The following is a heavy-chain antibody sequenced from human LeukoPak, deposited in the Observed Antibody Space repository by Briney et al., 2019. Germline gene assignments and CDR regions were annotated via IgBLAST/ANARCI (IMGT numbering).Heavy chain of an antibody. D-gene: IGHD2-15*01. CDR3: AREGVVGRNDALDI. Sequence: PSETLSLTCAVYSGSFSGYYWSWIRQPPGKGLEWIGEINHSGSTNYNPSLKSRVTISVDTSKNQFSLKLSSVTAADTAVYYYAREGVVGRNDALDIWGQGTMVTVSS. V-gene: IGHV4-34*01. CDR2: INHSGST. CDR1: SGSFSGYY. J-gene: IGHJ3*02.